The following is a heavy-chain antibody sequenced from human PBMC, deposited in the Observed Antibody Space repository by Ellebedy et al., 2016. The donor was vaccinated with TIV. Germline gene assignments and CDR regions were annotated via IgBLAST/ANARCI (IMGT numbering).Heavy chain of an antibody. D-gene: IGHD1-26*01. Sequence: PGGSLRLSCVVSRFTFNNHWMIWGRHAPGKGLEWVASIQQDGNQKDYVDSVNGRLFISRDNDKNSLYQQMNSLRAEDTAVYYCARDRGRGWFGPWGQGTLVTVSS. CDR2: IQQDGNQK. CDR3: ARDRGRGWFGP. CDR1: RFTFNNHW. V-gene: IGHV3-7*01. J-gene: IGHJ5*02.